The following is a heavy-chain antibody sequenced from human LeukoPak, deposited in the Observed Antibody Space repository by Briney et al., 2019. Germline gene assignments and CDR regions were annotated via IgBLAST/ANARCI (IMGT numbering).Heavy chain of an antibody. CDR1: GYTFTGYY. Sequence: ASVKVSCKASGYTFTGYYMHWVRQAPGQGLEWMGWINPNSGGTNYAQKFQGRVTMARDPSISTAYMELSRLRSDDTAVYYCARDPTYNWNPGYPFDIWGQGTMVTVSS. CDR2: INPNSGGT. CDR3: ARDPTYNWNPGYPFDI. V-gene: IGHV1-2*02. J-gene: IGHJ3*02. D-gene: IGHD1-20*01.